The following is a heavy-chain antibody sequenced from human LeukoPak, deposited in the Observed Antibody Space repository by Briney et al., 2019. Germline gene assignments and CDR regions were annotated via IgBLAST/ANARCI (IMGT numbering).Heavy chain of an antibody. Sequence: SSETLSLTCTVSGGSISSGNYYWGWIRQPPGQGLEWIGAIHDSGSTDYYPSLKSRVTISVDTSKTQFSLKLTSVTAAGTAVYFCARHFYGTAYRNYYFYYIDVGGKGTTVTVSS. CDR3: ARHFYGTAYRNYYFYYIDV. J-gene: IGHJ6*03. CDR2: IHDSGST. V-gene: IGHV4-39*01. D-gene: IGHD2/OR15-2a*01. CDR1: GGSISSGNYY.